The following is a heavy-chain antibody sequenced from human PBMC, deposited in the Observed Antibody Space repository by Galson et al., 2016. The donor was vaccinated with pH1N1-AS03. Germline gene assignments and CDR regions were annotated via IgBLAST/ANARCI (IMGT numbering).Heavy chain of an antibody. Sequence: SLRLSCAASGFTFSSYSMNWVRQAPGQGLQWVSSISTGSTYMYYADAVQGRFTISRDDARNSLYLQMNSLRAEDTAVYYCARDIGLVALYSWGQGSLVTVSS. V-gene: IGHV3-21*01. CDR2: ISTGSTYM. D-gene: IGHD5-12*01. CDR1: GFTFSSYS. J-gene: IGHJ4*02. CDR3: ARDIGLVALYS.